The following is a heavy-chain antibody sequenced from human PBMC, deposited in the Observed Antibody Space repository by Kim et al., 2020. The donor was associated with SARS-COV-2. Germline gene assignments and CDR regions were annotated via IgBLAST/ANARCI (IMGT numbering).Heavy chain of an antibody. Sequence: SETLSLTCTVFNGSISSGDHYWSWIRQHPGKGLEWIGYIYYSGNTYYNPSLKSRVTMSVDTSDNQISLKLRSVTAEDTAVYYCTRVDSSGYSPFDCWGQGTLVTVSS. D-gene: IGHD3-22*01. CDR2: IYYSGNT. CDR3: TRVDSSGYSPFDC. J-gene: IGHJ4*02. CDR1: NGSISSGDHY. V-gene: IGHV4-31*03.